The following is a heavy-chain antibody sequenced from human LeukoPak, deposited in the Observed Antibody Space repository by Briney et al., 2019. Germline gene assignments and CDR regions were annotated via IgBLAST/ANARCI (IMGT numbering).Heavy chain of an antibody. V-gene: IGHV3-21*04. D-gene: IGHD2-15*01. CDR1: GFTFSSYS. CDR2: ISSSSSYI. Sequence: PGGSLRLSCAASGFTFSSYSMNWVRQAPGKGLEWVSSISSSSSYIYYADSVKGRFTISRDNAKNSLYLQMNSLRAEDTALYYCARGGYCSGGSCHLLAFDIWGQGTMVTVSS. CDR3: ARGGYCSGGSCHLLAFDI. J-gene: IGHJ3*02.